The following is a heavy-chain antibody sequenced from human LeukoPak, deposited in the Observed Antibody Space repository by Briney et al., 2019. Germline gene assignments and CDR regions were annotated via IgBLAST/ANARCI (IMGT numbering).Heavy chain of an antibody. CDR2: ISYDGSNK. J-gene: IGHJ6*02. Sequence: GGSLRLSCAASGFTFSSYAMHWVRQAPGKGLEWVAVISYDGSNKYYADSVKGRFTISRDNSKNTLYLQMNSLRAEDTAVYYCARDVPSPLYGMDVWGQGTTVIVPS. V-gene: IGHV3-30-3*01. CDR3: ARDVPSPLYGMDV. CDR1: GFTFSSYA.